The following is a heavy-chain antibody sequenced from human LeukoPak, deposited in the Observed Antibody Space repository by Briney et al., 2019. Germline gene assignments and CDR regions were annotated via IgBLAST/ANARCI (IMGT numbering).Heavy chain of an antibody. CDR2: ISSSSSTI. V-gene: IGHV3-48*01. CDR3: ARYYSHTSAWSEGGLDQ. CDR1: GFTFSSYS. J-gene: IGHJ4*02. D-gene: IGHD6-19*01. Sequence: GGSLRLSCAASGFTFSSYSMNWVRQAPGKGLEWVSYISSSSSTIYYADSVKGRFTISRDNAKNSLYLQMNSLRAEDTAVYYCARYYSHTSAWSEGGLDQWGQGTLVTVSS.